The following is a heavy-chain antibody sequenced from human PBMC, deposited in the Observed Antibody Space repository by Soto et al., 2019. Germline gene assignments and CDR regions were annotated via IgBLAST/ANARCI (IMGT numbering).Heavy chain of an antibody. CDR3: AADPDYYGAGSYYLHYYYGMDV. J-gene: IGHJ6*02. CDR2: IVVGSGNT. V-gene: IGHV1-58*01. Sequence: SVKVSCKASEFTFTSSAVQWVRQARGQRLEWIGWIVVGSGNTNYAQKFQERVTITRDMSTSTAYMELSSLRSEGTAVYYCAADPDYYGAGSYYLHYYYGMDVWGQGTTVTVSS. CDR1: EFTFTSSA. D-gene: IGHD3-10*01.